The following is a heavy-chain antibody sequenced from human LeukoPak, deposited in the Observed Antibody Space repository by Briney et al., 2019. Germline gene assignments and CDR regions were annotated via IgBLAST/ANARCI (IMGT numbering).Heavy chain of an antibody. D-gene: IGHD3-22*01. Sequence: GGSLRLSCTASGFTFGDYAMSWFRQAPGKGLEWVGFIRSKAYGGTTEYAASVKGRFTISRDDSKTIAYLQMNSLKTEDTAVYYCTRGWVIVVAECRYFDYWGQGTLVTVSS. J-gene: IGHJ4*02. CDR1: GFTFGDYA. CDR3: TRGWVIVVAECRYFDY. V-gene: IGHV3-49*03. CDR2: IRSKAYGGTT.